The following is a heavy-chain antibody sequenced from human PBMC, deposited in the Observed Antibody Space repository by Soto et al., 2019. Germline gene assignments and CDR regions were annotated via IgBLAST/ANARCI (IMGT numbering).Heavy chain of an antibody. CDR2: IYYSGST. CDR3: ARDRRIAAAGTGWFDP. V-gene: IGHV4-61*01. D-gene: IGHD6-13*01. Sequence: SETLSLTCTVSGGSVSSGSYYWSWIRQPPGKGLEWIGYIYYSGSTNYNPSLKSRVTISVDTSKNQFSLKLSSVTAADTAVYYCARDRRIAAAGTGWFDPWGQGTLVTVSS. CDR1: GGSVSSGSYY. J-gene: IGHJ5*02.